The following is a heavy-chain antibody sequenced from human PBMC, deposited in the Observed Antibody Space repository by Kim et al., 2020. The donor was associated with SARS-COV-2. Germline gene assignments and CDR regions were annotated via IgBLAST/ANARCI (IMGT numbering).Heavy chain of an antibody. V-gene: IGHV1-18*01. CDR3: ARDTGLVIFYCRLDV. J-gene: IGHJ6*02. CDR2: ISPYSGNT. Sequence: ASVKVSCKSSSNTFSNYVISWVRQAPGQGFEWMGWISPYSGNTNYAQNFQGRVTMTTDTSDSTVYMELRSLRSDDTAVYYCARDTGLVIFYCRLDVWGQGTTVTVSS. CDR1: SNTFSNYV. D-gene: IGHD2-2*01.